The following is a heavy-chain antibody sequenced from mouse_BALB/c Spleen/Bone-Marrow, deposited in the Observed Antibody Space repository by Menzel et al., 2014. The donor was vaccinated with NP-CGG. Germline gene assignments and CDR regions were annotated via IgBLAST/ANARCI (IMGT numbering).Heavy chain of an antibody. CDR3: TRRIRLRGTKAMDY. V-gene: IGHV1S81*02. D-gene: IGHD1-2*01. CDR2: INPSNGGT. CDR1: GYTFTSYY. Sequence: QVQLQQSGAELVKPGASVKLSCKASGYTFTSYYTYWVKQRPGQGLEWIGEINPSNGGTNFNEKFKSKATLTVDKSSSTAYMQHSGLTSEDSAVYYGTRRIRLRGTKAMDYWGQGISVTVSS. J-gene: IGHJ4*01.